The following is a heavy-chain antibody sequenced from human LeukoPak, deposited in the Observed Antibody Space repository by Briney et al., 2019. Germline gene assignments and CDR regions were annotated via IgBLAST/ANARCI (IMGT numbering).Heavy chain of an antibody. V-gene: IGHV1-18*01. Sequence: GASVKVSCKASGYTFTSYGISWVRQAPGQGLEWMGWISAYNGNTNYAQKLQGRVTMTTDTSTSTAYMELRSLRSDDTAVYYCARDPAVAGALHFDYWGQGTLVTVSS. CDR3: ARDPAVAGALHFDY. D-gene: IGHD6-19*01. CDR1: GYTFTSYG. CDR2: ISAYNGNT. J-gene: IGHJ4*02.